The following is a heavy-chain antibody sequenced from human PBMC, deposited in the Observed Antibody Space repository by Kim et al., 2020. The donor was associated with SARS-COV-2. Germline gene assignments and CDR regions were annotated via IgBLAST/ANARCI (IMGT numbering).Heavy chain of an antibody. CDR2: INHSGST. CDR1: GGSFSGYY. J-gene: IGHJ6*02. V-gene: IGHV4-34*01. Sequence: SETLSLTCAVYGGSFSGYYWSWIRQPPGKGLEWIGEINHSGSTNYNPSLKSRVTISVDTSKNQFSLKLSSVTAADTAVYYCAREVGRYCGSTSCYVSYYYYGMDVWGQGTTVTVSS. CDR3: AREVGRYCGSTSCYVSYYYYGMDV. D-gene: IGHD2-2*01.